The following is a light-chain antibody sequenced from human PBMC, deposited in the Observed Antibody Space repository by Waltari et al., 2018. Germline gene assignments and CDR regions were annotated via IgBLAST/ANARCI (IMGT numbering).Light chain of an antibody. CDR1: QSVLYSSNNNNY. V-gene: IGKV4-1*01. J-gene: IGKJ2*01. Sequence: DIVMTQSPDSLAVSLGERATINCTSSQSVLYSSNNNNYFTWYQQKPRQSPKLLIYWASTRESGVPDRFSGSGSGADFTLTISTLQAEDVAVYYCQQYYSTPYTFGQGTKLEIK. CDR3: QQYYSTPYT. CDR2: WAS.